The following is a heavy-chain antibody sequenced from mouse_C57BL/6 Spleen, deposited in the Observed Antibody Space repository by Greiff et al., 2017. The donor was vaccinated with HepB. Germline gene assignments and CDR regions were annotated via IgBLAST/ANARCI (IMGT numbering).Heavy chain of an antibody. V-gene: IGHV3-6*01. J-gene: IGHJ1*03. CDR3: ATDYDGGYFDV. CDR2: ISYDGSN. Sequence: VQLQQSGPGLVKPSQSLSLTCSVTGYSITSGYYWNWIRQFPGNKLEWMGYISYDGSNNYNPSLKNRISITRDTSKNQFFLKLNSVTTEDTATYYCATDYDGGYFDVWGTGTTVTVSS. D-gene: IGHD2-4*01. CDR1: GYSITSGYY.